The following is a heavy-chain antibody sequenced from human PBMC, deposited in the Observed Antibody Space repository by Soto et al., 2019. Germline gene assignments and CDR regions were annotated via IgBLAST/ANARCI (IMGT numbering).Heavy chain of an antibody. CDR1: GFTFSSYG. D-gene: IGHD1-20*01. CDR3: AKDLVGYNWNDEPPYYYYYYYMDV. CDR2: ISYDGSNK. Sequence: GGSLRLSCAASGFTFSSYGMHWVRQAPGKGLEWVAVISYDGSNKYYADSVKGRFTISRDNSKNTLYLQMNSLRAEDTAVYYCAKDLVGYNWNDEPPYYYYYYYMDVWGKGTTVTVSS. J-gene: IGHJ6*03. V-gene: IGHV3-30*18.